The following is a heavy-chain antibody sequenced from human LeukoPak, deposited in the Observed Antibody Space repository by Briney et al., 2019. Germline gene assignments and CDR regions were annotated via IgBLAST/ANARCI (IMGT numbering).Heavy chain of an antibody. CDR1: GFTFDDYG. Sequence: GGSLRLSCAASGFTFDDYGMSWVRQAPGKGLEWVSGINWNGGSTGYADSVKGRFTISRDNAKNSLYLQMSSLRAEDTALYHCARDYGGNWDAFDIWGQRTMVTVSS. D-gene: IGHD4-23*01. CDR2: INWNGGST. CDR3: ARDYGGNWDAFDI. V-gene: IGHV3-20*01. J-gene: IGHJ3*02.